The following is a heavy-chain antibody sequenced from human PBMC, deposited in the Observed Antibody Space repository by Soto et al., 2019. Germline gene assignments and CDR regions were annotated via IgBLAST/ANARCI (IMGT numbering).Heavy chain of an antibody. V-gene: IGHV1-46*01. Sequence: ASVKVSCKASGYTFTSYYMHLVRQAPGQGLEWMXIIXXXGGXTXYXXXXXXRVTMTRDTSTSTVYMELSSLRSEDTDVYYCAIASWFNYDSSGYYYWGQGTLVTVS. CDR1: GYTFTSYY. J-gene: IGHJ4*02. CDR3: AIASWFNYDSSGYYY. CDR2: IXXXGGXT. D-gene: IGHD3-22*01.